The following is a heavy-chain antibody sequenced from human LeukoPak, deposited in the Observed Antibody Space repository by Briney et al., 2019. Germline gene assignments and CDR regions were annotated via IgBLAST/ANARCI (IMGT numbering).Heavy chain of an antibody. J-gene: IGHJ4*02. CDR2: TYYRSKWYY. Sequence: SQTLSLTCAISGDSVSSNRAAWNWIRQSPSRVLECLGRTYYRSKWYYDYTVSVKSRIIVNPDTSKNQFSLQLNSVAPEDTAVYFCARFDDGAPDYWGQGTLVTVSS. D-gene: IGHD3-10*01. V-gene: IGHV6-1*01. CDR1: GDSVSSNRAA. CDR3: ARFDDGAPDY.